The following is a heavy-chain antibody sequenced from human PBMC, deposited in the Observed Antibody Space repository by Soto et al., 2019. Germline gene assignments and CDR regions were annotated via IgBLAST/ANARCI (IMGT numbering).Heavy chain of an antibody. CDR2: IYHSGST. CDR3: ARGRGIRGDMYGMDV. Sequence: QLQLQESGSGLVKSSQTLSLTCAVSGGSISNGGYSWSWIRQPPGKGLEWIGYIYHSGSTYYNPSLKRRVTISVDRSNNQFSLKLSSVTAADTAVYYCARGRGIRGDMYGMDVWGQVTTVTVSS. CDR1: GGSISNGGYS. V-gene: IGHV4-30-2*01. D-gene: IGHD3-10*01. J-gene: IGHJ6*02.